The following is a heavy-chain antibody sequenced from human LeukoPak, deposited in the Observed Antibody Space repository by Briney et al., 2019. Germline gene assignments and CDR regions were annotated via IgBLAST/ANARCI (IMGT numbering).Heavy chain of an antibody. Sequence: PGGSLRLSCAASGFTFSGYAMSWVRQAPGKGLEWVSGTSGSGGSTYFADSVKGRFTVSGDNSKNTLYLQMNSLRAEDTAVYYCAKGWLKTSLDGFDIWGQGTMVTVSS. V-gene: IGHV3-23*01. D-gene: IGHD3-10*01. CDR3: AKGWLKTSLDGFDI. CDR2: TSGSGGST. J-gene: IGHJ3*02. CDR1: GFTFSGYA.